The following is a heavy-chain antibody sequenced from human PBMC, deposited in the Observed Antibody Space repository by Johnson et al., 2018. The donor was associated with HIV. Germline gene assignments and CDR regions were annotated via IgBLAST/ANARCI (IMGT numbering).Heavy chain of an antibody. V-gene: IGHV3-23*04. CDR1: GFTFDDYG. J-gene: IGHJ3*02. D-gene: IGHD1-1*01. CDR2: ISGSGGSP. Sequence: VQLVESGGGVVRPGGSLRLSCAASGFTFDDYGMTWVRQAPGKGLEWVSSISGSGGSPYYVDSVKGRFTVSRDNSKNTLYLQMNSLRAEDTAVYYCAKDLYNWNLQKHAFDIWGQGTMVTVSS. CDR3: AKDLYNWNLQKHAFDI.